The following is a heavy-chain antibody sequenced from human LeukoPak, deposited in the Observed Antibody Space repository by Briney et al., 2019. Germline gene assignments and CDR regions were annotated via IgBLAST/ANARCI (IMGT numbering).Heavy chain of an antibody. Sequence: SETLSLTCAVYGGSFSGYYWSWIRQPPGKGLEWIGEINHSGSTNYNPSLKSRVTISVDTSKNQFSLKLSSVTAADTAVYYCARDIYYYDSSGYYPYYFDYWGQGTLVTVSS. V-gene: IGHV4-34*01. J-gene: IGHJ4*02. CDR3: ARDIYYYDSSGYYPYYFDY. CDR1: GGSFSGYY. D-gene: IGHD3-22*01. CDR2: INHSGST.